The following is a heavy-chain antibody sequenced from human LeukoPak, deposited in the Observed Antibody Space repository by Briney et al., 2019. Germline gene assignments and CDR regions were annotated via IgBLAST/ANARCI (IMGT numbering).Heavy chain of an antibody. J-gene: IGHJ6*02. CDR1: GYTFTSYV. CDR2: ISAYNGNT. Sequence: EASVKVSCKASGYTFTSYVISWVRQAPGQGLEWMGWISAYNGNTNYARKLQGRVTMTTDTSTSTAYMELRSLRSDDTAVYYCARDGGGSITMVRGVIIKRYYYYGMDVWGQGTTVTVSS. CDR3: ARDGGGSITMVRGVIIKRYYYYGMDV. V-gene: IGHV1-18*01. D-gene: IGHD3-10*01.